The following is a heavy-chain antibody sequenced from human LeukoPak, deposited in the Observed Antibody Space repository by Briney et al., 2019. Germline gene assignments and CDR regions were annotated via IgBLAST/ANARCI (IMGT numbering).Heavy chain of an antibody. CDR2: IYYSGST. V-gene: IGHV4-61*08. CDR3: AGNNCSGGSCYSWRYFDL. J-gene: IGHJ2*01. D-gene: IGHD2-15*01. CDR1: GGSISSGGYY. Sequence: SETLSLTCTVSGGSISSGGYYWSWIRQHPGKGLEWIGYIYYSGSTNYNPSLKSRVTISVDTSKNQFSLKLSSVTAADTAVYYCAGNNCSGGSCYSWRYFDLWGRGTLVTVSS.